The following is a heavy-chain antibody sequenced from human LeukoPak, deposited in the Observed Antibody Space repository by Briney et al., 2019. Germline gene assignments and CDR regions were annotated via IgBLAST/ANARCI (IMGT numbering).Heavy chain of an antibody. D-gene: IGHD2-15*01. J-gene: IGHJ4*02. CDR2: IYYSGST. CDR3: ARGRGGTRVFDY. V-gene: IGHV4-59*01. CDR1: GGSISSYY. Sequence: PSETLSLTCTVSGGSISSYYWSWIRQPPGKGLEWIGYIYYSGSTNYNPSLKSRVTISVDTSKNQFSLKLSSVTAAGTAVYYCARGRGGTRVFDYWGQGTLVTVSS.